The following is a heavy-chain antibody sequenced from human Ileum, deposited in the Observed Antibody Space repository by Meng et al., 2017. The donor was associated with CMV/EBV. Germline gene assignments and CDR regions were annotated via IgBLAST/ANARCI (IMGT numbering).Heavy chain of an antibody. Sequence: GESLKISCAVSGFNVNKNYMNWVRQAPGKGLEWVSAISGSGDRTHSADSVKGRLTISRDNSQNTLYLQMNSLRVEDTAVYYCAKDRAGVVADAFDLWGQGTMVTVSS. V-gene: IGHV3-23*01. CDR3: AKDRAGVVADAFDL. J-gene: IGHJ3*01. D-gene: IGHD2-15*01. CDR1: GFNVNKNY. CDR2: ISGSGDRT.